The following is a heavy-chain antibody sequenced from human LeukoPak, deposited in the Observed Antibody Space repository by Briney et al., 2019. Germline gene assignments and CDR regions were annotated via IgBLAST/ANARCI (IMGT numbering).Heavy chain of an antibody. V-gene: IGHV1-18*01. CDR3: ARALYSDSTGYYPGLDH. D-gene: IGHD3-22*01. CDR1: GYTFNSYA. CDR2: ISSYNGDT. J-gene: IGHJ4*02. Sequence: ASVKVSCKASGYTFNSYAFSWVRQAPGQGLGWVGWISSYNGDTNYAQRFQGRVTMTTDTSTKTSYMELRNLGSDDTAIYYCARALYSDSTGYYPGLDHWGQGTLVTVSS.